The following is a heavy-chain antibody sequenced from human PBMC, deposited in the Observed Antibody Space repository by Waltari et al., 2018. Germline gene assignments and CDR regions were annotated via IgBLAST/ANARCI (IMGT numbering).Heavy chain of an antibody. D-gene: IGHD2-21*01. J-gene: IGHJ4*02. CDR1: GFTFSSYS. CDR3: ARDFAVVTLSY. CDR2: ISSSSSTI. V-gene: IGHV3-48*04. Sequence: EVQLVESGGGLVQPGGSLRLSCAASGFTFSSYSMNWVRQAPGKGLEWVSYISSSSSTIYYADSVKGRCTISRDNAKNSLYLQMNSLRAEDTAVYYCARDFAVVTLSYWGQGTLVTVSS.